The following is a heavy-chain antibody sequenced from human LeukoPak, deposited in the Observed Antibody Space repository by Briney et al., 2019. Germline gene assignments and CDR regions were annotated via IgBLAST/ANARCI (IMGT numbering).Heavy chain of an antibody. Sequence: PGGSLRLSCAASGSAFRSYAMNWVRQAPGKGLEWLSAISGNGVYTYYADSVKGRFTISRDNSKNTLFLEMNSLRAEDTALYYCAKDYNYGDYVIPSFDSWGQGTLVTVSS. D-gene: IGHD4-17*01. J-gene: IGHJ4*02. V-gene: IGHV3-23*01. CDR3: AKDYNYGDYVIPSFDS. CDR2: ISGNGVYT. CDR1: GSAFRSYA.